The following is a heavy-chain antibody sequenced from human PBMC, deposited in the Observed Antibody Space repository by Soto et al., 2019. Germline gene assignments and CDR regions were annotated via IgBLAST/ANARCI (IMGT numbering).Heavy chain of an antibody. J-gene: IGHJ6*02. CDR3: AKDMENGYSPYYYYGMDV. V-gene: IGHV3-48*01. CDR2: ISSGSSIT. CDR1: GFPFSSYS. D-gene: IGHD3-16*02. Sequence: PGGSLRLSCAAPGFPFSSYSMNWGRQAPGTGLEWVSYISSGSSITYYADSVKGRFTISRDNAKNSLYLQMNSLRAEDTALYYCAKDMENGYSPYYYYGMDVWGQGTTVTVSS.